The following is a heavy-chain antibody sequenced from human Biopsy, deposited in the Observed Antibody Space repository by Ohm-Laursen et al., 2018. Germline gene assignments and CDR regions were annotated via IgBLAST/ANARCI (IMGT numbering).Heavy chain of an antibody. D-gene: IGHD3-9*01. Sequence: SLRLSCAASGFKFDEFAMHWVRQTPGKGLEWVSAINWNSDRVDYADSVKGRFTISRDNAENSLYLEMNSLRPEDTAFYYCAKDKNDIWTPGEGLDVWGHGTTVTVSS. CDR1: GFKFDEFA. CDR2: INWNSDRV. CDR3: AKDKNDIWTPGEGLDV. V-gene: IGHV3-9*01. J-gene: IGHJ6*02.